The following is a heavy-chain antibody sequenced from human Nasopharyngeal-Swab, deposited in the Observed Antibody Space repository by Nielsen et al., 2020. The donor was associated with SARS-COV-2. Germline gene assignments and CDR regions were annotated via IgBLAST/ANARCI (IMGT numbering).Heavy chain of an antibody. CDR3: ARERQLPQYYYYYYYMDV. CDR1: GGSLSGYY. Sequence: SETLSLTCAVYGGSLSGYYWSWIRQPPGKGLERIGEINHSGSTNYNPSLKSRVTISVDTSKNQFSLKLSSVTAADTAVYYCARERQLPQYYYYYYYMDVWGKGTTVTVSS. J-gene: IGHJ6*03. CDR2: INHSGST. D-gene: IGHD2-2*01. V-gene: IGHV4-34*01.